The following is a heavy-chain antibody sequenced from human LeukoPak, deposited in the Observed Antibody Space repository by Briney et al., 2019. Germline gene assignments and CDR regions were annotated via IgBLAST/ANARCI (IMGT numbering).Heavy chain of an antibody. D-gene: IGHD3-10*01. Sequence: PGGSLRLSCAASGFTFSSYVMSWVRLAPGKGLEWVSTIGGSGVSAYYADSMQGRFTISRDNSKNTLYLQMSSLRAEDTAVYYCARVPSQVGSPWFSDYWGQGTLVTVSS. V-gene: IGHV3-23*01. CDR2: IGGSGVSA. J-gene: IGHJ4*02. CDR1: GFTFSSYV. CDR3: ARVPSQVGSPWFSDY.